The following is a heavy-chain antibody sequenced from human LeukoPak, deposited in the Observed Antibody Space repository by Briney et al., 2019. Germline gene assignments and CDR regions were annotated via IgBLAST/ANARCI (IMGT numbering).Heavy chain of an antibody. D-gene: IGHD5-24*01. Sequence: SETLSLTCTVSGGSISSSSYYWGWIRQPPGRGLEWIGSISKSGSTYYNPSLKSRVTISVDSSKNQFSLKLSSVTAAETAAYFCARHLLVRGYIIGDYGMDVWGQGTTVTVSS. V-gene: IGHV4-39*01. J-gene: IGHJ6*02. CDR1: GGSISSSSYY. CDR3: ARHLLVRGYIIGDYGMDV. CDR2: ISKSGST.